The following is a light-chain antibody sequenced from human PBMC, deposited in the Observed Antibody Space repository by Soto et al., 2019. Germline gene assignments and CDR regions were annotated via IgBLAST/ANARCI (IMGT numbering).Light chain of an antibody. CDR2: AAS. V-gene: IGKV1-27*01. J-gene: IGKJ3*01. Sequence: DIQMTQSPTSLSASVGDRVTITCRASQGIRNFVAWYQQKPGKAPKLPIYAASTLQSGVPSRFSGSGSGTDFTLTINSLQPEDVATYCCHKYCSVPVFGPGTKVEIK. CDR3: HKYCSVPV. CDR1: QGIRNF.